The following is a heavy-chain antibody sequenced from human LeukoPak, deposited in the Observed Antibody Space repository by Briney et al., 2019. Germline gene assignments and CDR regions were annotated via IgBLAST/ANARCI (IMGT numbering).Heavy chain of an antibody. D-gene: IGHD1-26*01. CDR2: IYSGGST. J-gene: IGHJ6*02. V-gene: IGHV3-66*01. Sequence: GGSLRLSCAASGFTFSSYAMSWVRQAPGKGLEWVSVIYSGGSTYYADSVKGRFTISRDNSKNTLYLQMNSLRAEDTAVYYCARDGEVGATYYYYGMDVWGQGTTVTVSS. CDR1: GFTFSSYA. CDR3: ARDGEVGATYYYYGMDV.